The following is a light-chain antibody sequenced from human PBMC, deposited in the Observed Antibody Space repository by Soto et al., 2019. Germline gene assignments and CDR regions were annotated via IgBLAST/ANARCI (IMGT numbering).Light chain of an antibody. CDR1: SSDVGAYNR. V-gene: IGLV2-14*01. CDR3: SSFTGSSTWV. CDR2: EVT. J-gene: IGLJ3*02. Sequence: QSALTQPASVSGSPGQSITISCTGTSSDVGAYNRVSWSQQHPGKAPKLLIYEVTKRPSGVSNCFSGSKSGNTASLTISGLQPDDEADYYCSSFTGSSTWVFGGGTKLTVL.